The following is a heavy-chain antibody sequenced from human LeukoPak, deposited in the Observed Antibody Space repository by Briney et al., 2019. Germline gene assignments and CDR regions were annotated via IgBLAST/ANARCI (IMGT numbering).Heavy chain of an antibody. Sequence: PGRSLRLSCAGSGFTFDNYGMHWVRQAPGKGLEWVSGISWNSGSLAYADSVKGRFTISRDNAKNSLYLQMNSLRAEDTAIYYCASTFPYCGGGSCALGGQGTLVTVSS. D-gene: IGHD2-15*01. J-gene: IGHJ4*02. V-gene: IGHV3-9*01. CDR3: ASTFPYCGGGSCAL. CDR1: GFTFDNYG. CDR2: ISWNSGSL.